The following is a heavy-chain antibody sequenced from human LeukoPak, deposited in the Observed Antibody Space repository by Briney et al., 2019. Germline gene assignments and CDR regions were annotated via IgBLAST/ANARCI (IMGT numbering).Heavy chain of an antibody. D-gene: IGHD3-10*01. CDR2: INAYNGNT. Sequence: GASVKVSCKASGYTFTSYGISWVRLAPGQGLEWMGWINAYNGNTNYAQKLQGRVTMTTDTSTSTAYMELRSLRSDDTAVYYCARDQSRDYYGSGSSPLDPWGQGSLVTVSS. CDR1: GYTFTSYG. CDR3: ARDQSRDYYGSGSSPLDP. V-gene: IGHV1-18*01. J-gene: IGHJ5*02.